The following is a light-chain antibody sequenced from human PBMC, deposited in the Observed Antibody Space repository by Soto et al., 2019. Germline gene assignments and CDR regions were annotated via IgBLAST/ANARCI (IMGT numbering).Light chain of an antibody. Sequence: QPVLTQPRSVSGSPGQSVTISCTGTSSDVGSCNCVSWYQQHPGKAPKLMIYDVTKRPSGVPDRFSGSKSGDTASLTISGLQAGDEADYYCCSYAGSYTWVFGGGTKLTVL. V-gene: IGLV2-11*01. CDR1: SSDVGSCNC. CDR2: DVT. CDR3: CSYAGSYTWV. J-gene: IGLJ3*02.